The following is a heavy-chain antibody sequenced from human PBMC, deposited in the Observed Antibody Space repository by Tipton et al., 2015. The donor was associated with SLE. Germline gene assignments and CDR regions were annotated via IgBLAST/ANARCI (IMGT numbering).Heavy chain of an antibody. CDR1: GDSVSSNSAA. Sequence: TLSLTCAISGDSVSSNSAAWNWIRQSPSRGLEWLGRTYYMSKWYNDYAVSVKSRIIINPDTSKNQFSLNLRSVTAADTAVYYCARGGTGDGRNPFDPWGQGTLVTVSS. V-gene: IGHV6-1*01. CDR3: ARGGTGDGRNPFDP. CDR2: TYYMSKWYN. J-gene: IGHJ5*02. D-gene: IGHD4-23*01.